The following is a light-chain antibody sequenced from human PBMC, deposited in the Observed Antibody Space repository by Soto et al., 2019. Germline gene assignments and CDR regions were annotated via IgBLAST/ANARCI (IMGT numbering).Light chain of an antibody. Sequence: QSVLTQPPSVSGTPGQRVTISCSGSSSNIGSNYVYWYQQLPGTAPKLLIYRNNQRPSGVPDRFSGSKSGTSASLAISGLRSEDEADYYCAAWDDSLRWVFGGGTKVTVL. CDR2: RNN. J-gene: IGLJ2*01. CDR1: SSNIGSNY. CDR3: AAWDDSLRWV. V-gene: IGLV1-47*01.